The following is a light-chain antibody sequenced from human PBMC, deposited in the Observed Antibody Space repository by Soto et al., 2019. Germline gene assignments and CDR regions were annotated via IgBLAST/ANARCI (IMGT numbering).Light chain of an antibody. V-gene: IGLV1-44*01. Sequence: QSARTQPASASGTPGQRGTISCSGSSSNIGSNTVNWYQQLPGTAPKLLIYSNNQRPSGVPDRFSGSKSGTSASLAISGLQSEYEADYYCAAWDDSLNGDYVFGTGTKVTVL. CDR1: SSNIGSNT. CDR3: AAWDDSLNGDYV. CDR2: SNN. J-gene: IGLJ1*01.